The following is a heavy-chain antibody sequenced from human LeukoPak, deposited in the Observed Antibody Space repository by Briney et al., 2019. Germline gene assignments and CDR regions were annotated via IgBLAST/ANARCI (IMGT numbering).Heavy chain of an antibody. CDR2: INHSGSA. D-gene: IGHD4-17*01. CDR1: GGSFSGYY. CDR3: ARGQGTVTTH. V-gene: IGHV4-34*01. J-gene: IGHJ4*02. Sequence: SSETLSLTCTVSGGSFSGYYCTWIRQPPGKGLEWIGEINHSGSANYNPSPKSRVTISLDTSKNQFSLKLSSVTAADTAVYYCARGQGTVTTHWGQGTLVTVSS.